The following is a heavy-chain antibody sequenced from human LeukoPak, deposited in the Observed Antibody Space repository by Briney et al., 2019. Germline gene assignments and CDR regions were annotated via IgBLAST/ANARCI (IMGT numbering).Heavy chain of an antibody. CDR2: ISSSSSYI. CDR1: GFTFSSYS. Sequence: GGSLRLSCAASGFTFSSYSMNWVRQAPGKGLEWVSSISSSSSYIYYADSVKGRFTISRDNAKNSLYLQMNSLRAEDTAVYYCARALGIVVVSDCWGQGTLVTVSS. D-gene: IGHD3-22*01. CDR3: ARALGIVVVSDC. J-gene: IGHJ4*02. V-gene: IGHV3-21*01.